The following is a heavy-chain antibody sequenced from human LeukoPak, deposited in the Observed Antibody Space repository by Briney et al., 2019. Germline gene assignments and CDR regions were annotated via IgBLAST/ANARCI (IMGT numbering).Heavy chain of an antibody. CDR1: GGTFSNYA. CDR2: IVPILGTA. Sequence: ASVKVSCTASGGTFSNYAISWVRQAPGQGLEWVGRIVPILGTANYAQNFQGRVTITADRSTTTAYMELSSLRSEDTAVYYCARVPQGSSWPYYFDYWGQGTLVTVSS. CDR3: ARVPQGSSWPYYFDY. D-gene: IGHD6-13*01. J-gene: IGHJ4*02. V-gene: IGHV1-69*04.